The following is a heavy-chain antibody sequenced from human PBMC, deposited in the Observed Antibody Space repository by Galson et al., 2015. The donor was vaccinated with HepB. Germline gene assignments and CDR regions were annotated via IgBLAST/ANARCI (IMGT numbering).Heavy chain of an antibody. CDR1: GFTFSSYS. Sequence: SLRLSCAASGFTFSSYSMNWVRQAPGKGLEWVSAISSIISGRGGYTYYADSVKGRFTISRDNSKNTLYLQMNSLRADDTAIYYCAKDVPHYYEGSGAEHWGQGTPVTVSS. CDR2: ISSIISGRGGYT. D-gene: IGHD3-22*01. J-gene: IGHJ1*01. CDR3: AKDVPHYYEGSGAEH. V-gene: IGHV3-23*01.